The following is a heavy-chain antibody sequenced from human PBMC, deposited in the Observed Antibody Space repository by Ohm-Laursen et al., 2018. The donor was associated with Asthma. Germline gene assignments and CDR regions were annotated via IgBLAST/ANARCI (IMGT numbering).Heavy chain of an antibody. CDR3: AKDAYGDQNWFDP. D-gene: IGHD4-17*01. CDR1: GFTFSSYW. CDR2: INSDGSST. V-gene: IGHV3-74*01. Sequence: SLRLSCSASGFTFSSYWMHWVRQAPGKGLVWVSRINSDGSSTSYADSVKGRFTISRDNAKNTLYLQMNSLRAEDTALYYCAKDAYGDQNWFDPWGQGTLVTVSS. J-gene: IGHJ5*02.